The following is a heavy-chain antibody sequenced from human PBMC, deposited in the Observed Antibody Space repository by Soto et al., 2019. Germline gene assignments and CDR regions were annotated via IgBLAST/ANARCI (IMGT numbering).Heavy chain of an antibody. CDR2: ISWNSGNI. V-gene: IGHV3-9*01. Sequence: EVPLVESGGGLVQPGRSLRLSCAASGFTFDDYAMHWVRQAPGKGLEWVSGISWNSGNIGYADSVKGRFTISRDNAKNSLYLQMNSLRAEDTALYYCAITDIVVVEGARKAFDIWGQGTMVTVSS. J-gene: IGHJ3*02. D-gene: IGHD2-15*01. CDR3: AITDIVVVEGARKAFDI. CDR1: GFTFDDYA.